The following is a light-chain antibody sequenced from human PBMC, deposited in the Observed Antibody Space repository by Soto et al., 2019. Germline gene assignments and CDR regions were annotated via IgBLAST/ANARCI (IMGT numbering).Light chain of an antibody. V-gene: IGKV3-15*01. J-gene: IGKJ5*01. CDR3: KQYKEWPPFT. Sequence: EIVLTQSPGTLSLSPGERGTLSCRASQNLGTLYLAWFQQKSGQAPRLLILGASTRATGIPARFSGSGSGTEFTLSISSLQSEDFAVYYCKQYKEWPPFTFGQGTRLEIK. CDR1: QNLGTLY. CDR2: GAS.